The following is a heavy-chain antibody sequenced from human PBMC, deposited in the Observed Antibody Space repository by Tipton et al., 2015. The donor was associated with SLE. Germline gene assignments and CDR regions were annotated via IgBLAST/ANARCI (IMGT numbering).Heavy chain of an antibody. Sequence: TLSLTCSVSGGSISSGNYWGWIRQPPGKGLEWIGSMYHSGSTHYNPSLKSRVTISVDSSKNHFSLRVTSVTAADTAVYYCATTMTTTASYGAFDMWGQGTRVSVSS. CDR2: MYHSGST. CDR1: GGSISSGNY. D-gene: IGHD4-17*01. V-gene: IGHV4-38-2*02. J-gene: IGHJ3*02. CDR3: ATTMTTTASYGAFDM.